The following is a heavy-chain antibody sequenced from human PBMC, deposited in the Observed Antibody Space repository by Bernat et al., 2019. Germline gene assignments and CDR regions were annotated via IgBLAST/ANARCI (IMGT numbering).Heavy chain of an antibody. CDR3: ERDDMWAFDY. CDR1: GFTFSDYP. Sequence: EVHLVESGGGLVKPGGSLRLSCAASGFTFSDYPMNWVRQTPGKGLEWISHIRSNSDYISYGDSVKGRFTISRDNGKNSLYLQMNSLRAEDTAVYYCERDDMWAFDYWGQGTLVTVSS. CDR2: IRSNSDYI. V-gene: IGHV3-21*05. D-gene: IGHD1-26*01. J-gene: IGHJ4*02.